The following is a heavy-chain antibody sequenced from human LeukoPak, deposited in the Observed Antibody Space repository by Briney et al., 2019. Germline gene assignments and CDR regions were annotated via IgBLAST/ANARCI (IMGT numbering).Heavy chain of an antibody. CDR3: AKDRGTMVRGVIITYDFDY. CDR2: ISYDGSNK. CDR1: GFTFSSYG. Sequence: GGSLRLSCAASGFTFSSYGMHWVRQAPGKGLEWVAVISYDGSNKYYADSVKGRFTISRDNSKNTLYLQMNSLRAEDTAVYYCAKDRGTMVRGVIITYDFDYWGQGTLLTVSS. V-gene: IGHV3-30*18. J-gene: IGHJ4*02. D-gene: IGHD3-10*01.